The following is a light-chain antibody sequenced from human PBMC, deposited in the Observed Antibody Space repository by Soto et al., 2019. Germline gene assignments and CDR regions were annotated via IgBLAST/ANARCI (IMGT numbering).Light chain of an antibody. CDR2: DAS. CDR1: QSVGRYL. J-gene: IGKJ4*01. Sequence: DIVLTQSPGTLSLSPGERATLSCRASQSVGRYLLGWYQQRPGQAPRLLIYDASKRATGIPERFSGTASGTDFTLTISRLEPEDFAVYYCHQYETSPLTFGGGTNVEIK. V-gene: IGKV3-20*01. CDR3: HQYETSPLT.